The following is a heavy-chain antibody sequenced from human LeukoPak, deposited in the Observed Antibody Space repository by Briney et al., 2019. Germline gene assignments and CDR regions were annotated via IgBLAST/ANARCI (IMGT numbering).Heavy chain of an antibody. J-gene: IGHJ4*02. V-gene: IGHV3-48*03. CDR1: GFNFNTYE. Sequence: GGSLRLSCAASGFNFNTYEMNWVRQAPGKGLEWVSYISSSSSTIYYADSVKGRFTISRDNAKNSLFLQMNSLRDEDTAVYYCARYCSGGSCYADYWGQGTLVTVSS. CDR2: ISSSSSTI. D-gene: IGHD2-15*01. CDR3: ARYCSGGSCYADY.